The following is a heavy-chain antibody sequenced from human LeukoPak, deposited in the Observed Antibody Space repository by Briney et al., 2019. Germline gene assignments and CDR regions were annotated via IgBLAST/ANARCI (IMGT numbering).Heavy chain of an antibody. J-gene: IGHJ4*02. V-gene: IGHV3-48*04. Sequence: GGSLRLSCAASGFTFSSYSMNWVRQAPGKGLEWVSYISSSGSTIYYADSVKGRFTISRDNAKNSLYLQMNSLRAEDTAVYYCAATKRGGYGYNYWGQGTLVTVSS. D-gene: IGHD5-18*01. CDR1: GFTFSSYS. CDR3: AATKRGGYGYNY. CDR2: ISSSGSTI.